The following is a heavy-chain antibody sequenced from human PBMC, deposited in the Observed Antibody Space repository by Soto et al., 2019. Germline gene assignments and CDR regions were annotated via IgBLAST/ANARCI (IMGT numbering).Heavy chain of an antibody. CDR2: ISSGSATI. D-gene: IGHD6-6*01. Sequence: ESGGALVQPGGSLRLSCAASGFTFSSYSMNWVRQAPGKGLEWVSYISSGSATIYYADSVKGRFAISRDNAKNSLYLQMSSLRDDDTAVYYCTRDSASYSSSSGSYWYFDLWGRGTLVSVSS. CDR1: GFTFSSYS. J-gene: IGHJ2*01. V-gene: IGHV3-48*02. CDR3: TRDSASYSSSSGSYWYFDL.